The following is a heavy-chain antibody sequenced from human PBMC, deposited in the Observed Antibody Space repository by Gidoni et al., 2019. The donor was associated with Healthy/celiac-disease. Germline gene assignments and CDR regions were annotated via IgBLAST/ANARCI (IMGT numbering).Heavy chain of an antibody. CDR2: ISGRGCST. J-gene: IGHJ3*02. Sequence: EVQLLESGGGLVQPGGSLRLSCAASGFTFSSYAMSWVRQAPGKGLEWVSAISGRGCSTYYADSGKGRFTISRDNSKNTRYLQMNSLRAEDTAVYYCAKDLEGYCSGGSCPDAFDIWGQGTMVTVSS. V-gene: IGHV3-23*01. CDR1: GFTFSSYA. CDR3: AKDLEGYCSGGSCPDAFDI. D-gene: IGHD2-15*01.